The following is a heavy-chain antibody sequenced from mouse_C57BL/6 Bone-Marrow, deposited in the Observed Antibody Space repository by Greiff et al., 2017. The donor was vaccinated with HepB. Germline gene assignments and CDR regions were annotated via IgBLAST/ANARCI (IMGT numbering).Heavy chain of an antibody. CDR2: ISDGGSNT. J-gene: IGHJ1*03. CDR3: ARDDGYYWYFDV. Sequence: EVKLMESGGGLVKPGGSLKLSCAASGFTFSSYAMSWVRQTPEKRLEWVATISDGGSNTYYPDNVKGRFTISRDNANNNLYLQMSHLKSEDTAMYYCARDDGYYWYFDVWGTGTTVTVSS. D-gene: IGHD2-3*01. V-gene: IGHV5-4*01. CDR1: GFTFSSYA.